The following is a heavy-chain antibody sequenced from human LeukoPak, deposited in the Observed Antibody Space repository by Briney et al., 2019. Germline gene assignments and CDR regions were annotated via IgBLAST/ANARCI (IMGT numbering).Heavy chain of an antibody. Sequence: GGSPRLSCAASGFTFSRFWMTWVRQAPGKGLEWVANINQDGSEKYYVDSVKGRFTISRDNAKNSLYLQMNSLRAEDAAVYYCATLTGTKTFDIWGQGTLVTVSS. CDR2: INQDGSEK. V-gene: IGHV3-7*01. CDR3: ATLTGTKTFDI. CDR1: GFTFSRFW. D-gene: IGHD1-7*01. J-gene: IGHJ4*02.